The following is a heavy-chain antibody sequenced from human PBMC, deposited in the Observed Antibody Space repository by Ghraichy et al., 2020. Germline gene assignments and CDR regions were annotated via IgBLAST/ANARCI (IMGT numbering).Heavy chain of an antibody. Sequence: GGSLRLSCAASGFSFSSYAMNWVRQAPGKGLEWVSSISGSGGSTYCADSVKGRFTISRDNSKNTLNLQMNSLRAEDTAVYYCAKDPCWSSSSSAPDSWGQGTLVTVSS. CDR3: AKDPCWSSSSSAPDS. CDR2: ISGSGGST. V-gene: IGHV3-23*01. CDR1: GFSFSSYA. J-gene: IGHJ5*01. D-gene: IGHD6-13*01.